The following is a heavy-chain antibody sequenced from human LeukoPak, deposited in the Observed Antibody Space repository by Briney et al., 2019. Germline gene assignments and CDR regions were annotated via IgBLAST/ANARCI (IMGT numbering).Heavy chain of an antibody. CDR2: ISGSGGST. V-gene: IGHV3-23*01. CDR3: ARATYNWNSYYFDY. D-gene: IGHD1-7*01. CDR1: GFTSSSYA. Sequence: GGSLRLSCAASGFTSSSYAMSWVRQAPGKGLEWVSAISGSGGSTYYADSVKGRFTISRDNSKNTLYLQMNSLRAEDTAVYYCARATYNWNSYYFDYWGQGTLVTVSS. J-gene: IGHJ4*02.